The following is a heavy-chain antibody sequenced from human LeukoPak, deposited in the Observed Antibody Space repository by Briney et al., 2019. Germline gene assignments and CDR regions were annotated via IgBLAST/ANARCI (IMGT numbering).Heavy chain of an antibody. CDR3: ARVSRWGLNHNPHF. J-gene: IGHJ4*02. V-gene: IGHV3-7*03. CDR1: GFTFSNFW. D-gene: IGHD7-27*01. Sequence: GGSVRLSCAASGFTFSNFWMSWVRQAPGKGLEWVANIKQDGSEKYCVDSVKGRFTISRDNAKNSLYLQMNSLRADDTAVYYCARVSRWGLNHNPHFWGQGTLVTVSS. CDR2: IKQDGSEK.